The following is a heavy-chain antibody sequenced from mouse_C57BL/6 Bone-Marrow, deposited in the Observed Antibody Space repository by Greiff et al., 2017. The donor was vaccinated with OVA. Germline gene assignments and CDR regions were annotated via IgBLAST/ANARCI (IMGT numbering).Heavy chain of an antibody. J-gene: IGHJ1*03. D-gene: IGHD1-1*01. Sequence: EVKLMESEGGLVQPGSSMKLSCTASGFTFSDYYMAWVRQVPEKGLEWVANINYDGSSTYYLDPLKSRFIISRDNAKNILYLQMSSLKSEDTATYYCARDPIRYGSSYWYFDVWGTGTTVTVSS. CDR3: ARDPIRYGSSYWYFDV. CDR1: GFTFSDYY. CDR2: INYDGSST. V-gene: IGHV5-16*01.